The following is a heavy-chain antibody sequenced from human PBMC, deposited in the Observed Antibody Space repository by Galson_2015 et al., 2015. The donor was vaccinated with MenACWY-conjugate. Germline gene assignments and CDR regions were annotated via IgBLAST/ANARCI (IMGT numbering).Heavy chain of an antibody. CDR2: IYSGGST. V-gene: IGHV3-66*02. D-gene: IGHD6-19*01. J-gene: IGHJ4*02. CDR1: GFTVSGIY. CDR3: ARDVLSSGWYVGFAY. Sequence: SLRLSCAASGFTVSGIYISWVRQAPGKGLEWLSVIYSGGSTYYADSVKGRFTISRDISKNTLYLQMNSLRPEDTAVYYCARDVLSSGWYVGFAYWGQGTLVTVPS.